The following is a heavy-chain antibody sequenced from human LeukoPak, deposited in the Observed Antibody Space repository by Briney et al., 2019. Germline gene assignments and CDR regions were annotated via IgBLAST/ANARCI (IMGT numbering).Heavy chain of an antibody. Sequence: ASVKVSCKASGYTFTSYGISWVRQAPGQGLEWRGWISAYNGNTNYAQKPQGRVTVTTDTSTSTAYMELRSLRSDDTAVYYCARVYGDYSWFDPWGQGTLVTVSS. J-gene: IGHJ5*02. V-gene: IGHV1-18*01. D-gene: IGHD4-17*01. CDR1: GYTFTSYG. CDR2: ISAYNGNT. CDR3: ARVYGDYSWFDP.